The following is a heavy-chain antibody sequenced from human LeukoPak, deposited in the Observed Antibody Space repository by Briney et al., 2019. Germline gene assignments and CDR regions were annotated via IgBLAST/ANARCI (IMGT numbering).Heavy chain of an antibody. CDR1: GGSFSGYY. Sequence: PSETLSLTCAVYGGSFSGYYWSWIRQPPGKGLERIGEINHSGSTNYNPSLKSRVTISVDTSKNQFSLKLSSVTAADTAVYYCARGRGRPAVAATPYYFDYWGQGTLVTVSS. CDR3: ARGRGRPAVAATPYYFDY. J-gene: IGHJ4*02. D-gene: IGHD6-19*01. CDR2: INHSGST. V-gene: IGHV4-34*01.